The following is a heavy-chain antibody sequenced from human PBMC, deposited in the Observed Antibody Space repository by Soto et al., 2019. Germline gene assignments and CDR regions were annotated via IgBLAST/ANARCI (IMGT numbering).Heavy chain of an antibody. CDR1: GYTFTRNG. CDR3: VKDRDSNSWPSRDV. V-gene: IGHV1-18*01. CDR2: ISPKSGSI. J-gene: IGHJ6*02. D-gene: IGHD3-22*01. Sequence: AASVKVSCKTSGYTFTRNGISWVRQAPGQGLEWMGWISPKSGSIKYAQKFQGRVIMTTDTSTSTAYMEVRSLRSDDTAVYYCVKDRDSNSWPSRDVWGPGTTVTVS.